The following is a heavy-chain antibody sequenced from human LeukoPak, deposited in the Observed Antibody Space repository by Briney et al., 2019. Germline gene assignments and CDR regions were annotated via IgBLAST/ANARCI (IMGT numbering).Heavy chain of an antibody. J-gene: IGHJ6*03. Sequence: KSSETLSLTCTVSGGSISSYYWSWIRQPPGKGLEWMGYIYYSGSTNYKRALKSRVTISVDTSKNQFSLKLSSVIAADTAVYYRGRDSAPYYMDVWGKGTTVTVSS. CDR3: GRDSAPYYMDV. CDR1: GGSISSYY. CDR2: IYYSGST. V-gene: IGHV4-59*01.